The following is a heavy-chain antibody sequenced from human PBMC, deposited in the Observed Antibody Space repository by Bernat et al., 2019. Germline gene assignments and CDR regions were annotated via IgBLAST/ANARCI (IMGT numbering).Heavy chain of an antibody. CDR1: GFTFSSYS. V-gene: IGHV3-21*01. Sequence: EVQLVESGGGLVKPGGSLRLSCAASGFTFSSYSMNWVRQAPGKGLEWVSSISSSSSYIYYADSVKGRFTISRDNAKNSLYRQMNSLRAEDTAVYYCARAGSITMVRGVIISYYYYGMDVWGRGTPVTVSS. CDR3: ARAGSITMVRGVIISYYYYGMDV. J-gene: IGHJ6*02. D-gene: IGHD3-10*01. CDR2: ISSSSSYI.